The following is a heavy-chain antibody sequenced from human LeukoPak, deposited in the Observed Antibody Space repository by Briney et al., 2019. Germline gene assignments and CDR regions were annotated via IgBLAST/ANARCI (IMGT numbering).Heavy chain of an antibody. J-gene: IGHJ6*03. D-gene: IGHD3-10*01. CDR2: MNPNSGNT. Sequence: TSVKVSCKASGYTFTSYDINWVRQATGQGLEWMGWMNPNSGNTGYAQKFQGRVTMTRNTSISTAYMELSSLRSEDTAVYYCARLAGGDYYYYMDVWGKGTTVTVYS. CDR1: GYTFTSYD. CDR3: ARLAGGDYYYYMDV. V-gene: IGHV1-8*01.